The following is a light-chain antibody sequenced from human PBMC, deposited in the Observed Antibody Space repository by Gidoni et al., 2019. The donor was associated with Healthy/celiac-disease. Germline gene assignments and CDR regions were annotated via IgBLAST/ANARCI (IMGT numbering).Light chain of an antibody. CDR1: KDISNY. V-gene: IGKV1-33*01. CDR2: DAS. CDR3: QQYDNLPYT. J-gene: IGKJ2*01. Sequence: DIQMTQSPSSLSASVGDRVTITCQASKDISNYLNWYQQKQGKAPKLLIYDASNLETGVPSKFSGSGSGTDFTFTISSLQPEDIATYYCQQYDNLPYTFGQGTKLEIK.